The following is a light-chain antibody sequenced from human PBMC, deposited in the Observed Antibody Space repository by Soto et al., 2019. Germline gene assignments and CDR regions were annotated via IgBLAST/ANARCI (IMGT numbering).Light chain of an antibody. V-gene: IGKV1-39*01. J-gene: IGKJ1*01. CDR2: AAS. CDR1: QSINNY. CDR3: QQSYSRT. Sequence: DIQLTQSPSSLSASVGDRVSISCRASQSINNYLNWYQQKPGKAPKVLILAASTLQSGVPSRFSGSGSGTDFTLTITSLQPEDFATYYCQQSYSRTFGQGTKVDI.